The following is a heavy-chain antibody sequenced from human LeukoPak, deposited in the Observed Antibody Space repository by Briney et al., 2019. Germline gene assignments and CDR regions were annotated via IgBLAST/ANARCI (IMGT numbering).Heavy chain of an antibody. J-gene: IGHJ4*02. D-gene: IGHD3-10*01. Sequence: SETLSLTCTVSGGSISSYYWSWIRQPPGKGLEWIGYIYYSGSTNYNPSLKSRVTISVDTSRNQFSLKLSSVTAADTAVYYCARGLWFGDENPPYFDYWGQGILVTVSS. V-gene: IGHV4-59*08. CDR3: ARGLWFGDENPPYFDY. CDR1: GGSISSYY. CDR2: IYYSGST.